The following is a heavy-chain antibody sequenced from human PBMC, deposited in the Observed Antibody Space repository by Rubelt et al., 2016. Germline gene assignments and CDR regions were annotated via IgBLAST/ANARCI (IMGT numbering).Heavy chain of an antibody. CDR2: ISGSGITT. J-gene: IGHJ4*02. CDR1: EFTLGDYA. CDR3: ARGHWSL. D-gene: IGHD3-3*01. V-gene: IGHV3-23*04. Sequence: EVQLVESGGGLAQPGQSLRLSYIASEFTLGDYAMTWFRQAPGKGLEWVSGISGSGITTYYADSVRGRVTISRDNSKKTLYLQMDSLRVEDTAIYYCARGHWSLWGQGTPVTVSS.